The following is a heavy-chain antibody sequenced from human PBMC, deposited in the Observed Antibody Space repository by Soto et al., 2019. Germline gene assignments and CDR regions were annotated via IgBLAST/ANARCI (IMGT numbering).Heavy chain of an antibody. D-gene: IGHD6-13*01. CDR1: GGSFSGYY. CDR2: INHSGST. V-gene: IGHV4-34*01. Sequence: PSETLSLTCAVYGGSFSGYYWSWIRQPPGKGLEWIWEINHSGSTNYNPSLKSRVTLSVDTSKNQFSLKLSSVTAADTAFYYCARVLAAAALYYYYYMDVWGKGTTVTVS. J-gene: IGHJ6*03. CDR3: ARVLAAAALYYYYYMDV.